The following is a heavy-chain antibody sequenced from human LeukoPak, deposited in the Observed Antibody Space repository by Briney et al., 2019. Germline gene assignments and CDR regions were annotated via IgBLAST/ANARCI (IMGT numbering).Heavy chain of an antibody. CDR2: ISSSSSYI. V-gene: IGHV3-21*06. CDR1: GFTFSPYS. CDR3: ARDGVPVVMLDYWDV. Sequence: KPGGSLRLSCAASGFTFSPYSMNWVRQAPGKGLEWVSSISSSSSYIYYADSVKGRFTISRDNANNSLFLEMKSLRVDDTAIYFCARDGVPVVMLDYWDVWGKGTTVTVSS. D-gene: IGHD3-22*01. J-gene: IGHJ6*03.